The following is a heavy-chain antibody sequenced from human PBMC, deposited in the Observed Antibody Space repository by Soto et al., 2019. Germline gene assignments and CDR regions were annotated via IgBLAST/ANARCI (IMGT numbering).Heavy chain of an antibody. CDR1: GYTFTGYY. Sequence: ASVKVSCKASGYTFTGYYMHWVRQAPGQGLEWMGWINPNSGGTNYAQKFQGWVTMTRDTSISTAYMELSRLRSDDTAVYYCARDRLSESKYQLPSSSGFDYWGQGTLVTVSS. J-gene: IGHJ4*02. D-gene: IGHD2-2*01. CDR2: INPNSGGT. V-gene: IGHV1-2*04. CDR3: ARDRLSESKYQLPSSSGFDY.